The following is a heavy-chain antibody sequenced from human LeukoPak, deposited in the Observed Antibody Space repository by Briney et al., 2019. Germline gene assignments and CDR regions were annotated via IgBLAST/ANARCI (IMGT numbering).Heavy chain of an antibody. J-gene: IGHJ4*02. Sequence: SETLSLTCTVSGYSISRGYSWGWIRQPPGKGLEWIGNIYHSGSTNYNPSLKSRVTISVDKSKNQFSLKLSSVTAADTAVYYCARGYGDYSAWDYWGQGTLVTVSS. CDR3: ARGYGDYSAWDY. V-gene: IGHV4-38-2*02. D-gene: IGHD4-17*01. CDR2: IYHSGST. CDR1: GYSISRGYS.